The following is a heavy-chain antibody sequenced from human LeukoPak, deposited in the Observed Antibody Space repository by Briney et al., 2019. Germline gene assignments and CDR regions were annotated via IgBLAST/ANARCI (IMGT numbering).Heavy chain of an antibody. CDR3: ARVARRDGYKFHY. CDR1: GYTFTGYY. D-gene: IGHD5-24*01. CDR2: INPNSGGT. V-gene: IGHV1-2*06. J-gene: IGHJ4*02. Sequence: GASVKVSCKASGYTFTGYYMHWVRQAPGQGLEWMGRINPNSGGTNYAQKFQGRVTMTRDTSISTAYMELSRLRSDDTAVYYCARVARRDGYKFHYWGQGTLVTVSS.